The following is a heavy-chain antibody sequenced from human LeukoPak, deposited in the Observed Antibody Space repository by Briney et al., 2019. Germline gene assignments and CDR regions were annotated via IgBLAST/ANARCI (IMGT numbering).Heavy chain of an antibody. CDR3: AKWDTYYDSSGYYFY. CDR2: ISSSSSYI. V-gene: IGHV3-21*04. D-gene: IGHD3-22*01. CDR1: GFTFSSYS. Sequence: GGSLRLSCAASGFTFSSYSMNWVRQAPGKGLEWVSSISSSSSYIYYADSVKGRFTISRDNARKSLYLQMNSLRAEDTAVYYCAKWDTYYDSSGYYFYWGQGTLVTVSS. J-gene: IGHJ4*02.